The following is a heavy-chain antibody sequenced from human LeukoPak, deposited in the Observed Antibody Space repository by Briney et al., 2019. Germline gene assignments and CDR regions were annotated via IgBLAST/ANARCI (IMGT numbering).Heavy chain of an antibody. CDR2: ISGSGSST. CDR1: GFPFSAYA. CDR3: AKATVYINSWYGVYFDF. Sequence: GGSLRLSCAASGFPFSAYAMSWVRQAPGKGLEWVSGISGSGSSTDYADSVKGRFTISRDNSKNTLYLQMNSLRAEDTAVYYCAKATVYINSWYGVYFDFWGRGTLVTVSS. J-gene: IGHJ4*02. V-gene: IGHV3-23*01. D-gene: IGHD6-13*01.